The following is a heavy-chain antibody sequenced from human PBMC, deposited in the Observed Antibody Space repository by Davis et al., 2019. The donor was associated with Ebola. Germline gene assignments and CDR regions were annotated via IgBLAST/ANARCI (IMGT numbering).Heavy chain of an antibody. CDR2: ISSSGSTI. J-gene: IGHJ6*02. CDR1: GFTFSDYY. Sequence: GGSLRPSCPPSGFTFSDYYMSWIRQAPGKGLEWVSYISSSGSTIYYADSVKGRFTISRDNAKNSLYLQMNSLRAEDTAVYYCARDNIVVVPAAMTYYYYGMDVWGQGTTVTVSS. V-gene: IGHV3-11*04. D-gene: IGHD2-2*01. CDR3: ARDNIVVVPAAMTYYYYGMDV.